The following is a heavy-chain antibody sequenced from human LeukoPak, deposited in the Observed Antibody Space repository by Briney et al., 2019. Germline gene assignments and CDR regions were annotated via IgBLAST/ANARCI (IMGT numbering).Heavy chain of an antibody. CDR2: IYHSGST. Sequence: SQTLSLTCAVSGGSISSGGYSWSWTRQPPGKGLEWIGYIYHSGSTYYNPSLKSRVTISVDTSKNQFSLKLSSVTAADTAVYYCARTSGWLQLRNWGDFDYWGQGTLVTVSS. J-gene: IGHJ4*02. V-gene: IGHV4-30-2*01. CDR3: ARTSGWLQLRNWGDFDY. D-gene: IGHD5-24*01. CDR1: GGSISSGGYS.